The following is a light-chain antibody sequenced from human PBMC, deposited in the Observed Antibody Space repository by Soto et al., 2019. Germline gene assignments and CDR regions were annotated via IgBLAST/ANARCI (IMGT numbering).Light chain of an antibody. CDR1: QSVATSQ. V-gene: IGKV3-20*01. CDR3: QKNDSGLRT. Sequence: EIVLTQSPGTLSLSPGERATLFCRASQSVATSQLAWYQQKPGQAPRLLIGASSRATGVPDRFIASGSGTDFTLTISRLEPEDVATYYCQKNDSGLRTFGGGTTVEIK. CDR2: GAS. J-gene: IGKJ4*01.